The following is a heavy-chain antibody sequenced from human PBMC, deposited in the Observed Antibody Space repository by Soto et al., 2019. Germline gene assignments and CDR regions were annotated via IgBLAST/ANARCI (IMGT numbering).Heavy chain of an antibody. Sequence: SETLSLTCAVSGGSISSGAYSCSWIRQPPGKGLEWIGYIYHSGSTYYNTSLKRRVTISVDRSKNQFSLKLSSVNAADTAVYYCARVRYYDSTGYTGKDYSDYWGQGTLVTVYS. CDR1: GGSISSGAYS. CDR2: IYHSGST. D-gene: IGHD3-22*01. V-gene: IGHV4-30-2*01. CDR3: ARVRYYDSTGYTGKDYSDY. J-gene: IGHJ4*02.